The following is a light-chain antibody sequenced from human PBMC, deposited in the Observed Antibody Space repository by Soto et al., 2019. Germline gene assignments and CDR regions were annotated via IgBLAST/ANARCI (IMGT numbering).Light chain of an antibody. CDR3: QQTYLSPPT. V-gene: IGKV1-39*01. CDR1: QSISNY. CDR2: GAS. J-gene: IGKJ1*01. Sequence: DIQMTQSPSSLSASVGDRVTITCRASQSISNYLNWYQQKPGKAPKLLLSGASSLQSGVPSGFSGSGSGTDFTLTISSLQPEDFATYYCQQTYLSPPTFGQGTKVEIK.